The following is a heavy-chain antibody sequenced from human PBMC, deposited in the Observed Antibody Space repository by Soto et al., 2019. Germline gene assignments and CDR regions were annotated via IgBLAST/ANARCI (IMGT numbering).Heavy chain of an antibody. D-gene: IGHD3-22*01. J-gene: IGHJ4*02. CDR3: ARDPPDSSGYYSPPPIDY. V-gene: IGHV1-18*01. CDR1: GYTFTSYG. CDR2: ISAYNGNT. Sequence: ASVKVSCKASGYTFTSYGISWVRQAPGQGLEWMGWISAYNGNTNYAQKLQGRVTMTTDTSTSTAYMELRSLRSDDTAVYYCARDPPDSSGYYSPPPIDYWGQGTLVTVSS.